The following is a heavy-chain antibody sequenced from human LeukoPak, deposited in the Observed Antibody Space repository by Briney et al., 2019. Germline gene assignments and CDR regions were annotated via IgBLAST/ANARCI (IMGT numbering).Heavy chain of an antibody. CDR2: IYHSGNT. V-gene: IGHV4-38-2*01. Sequence: PSETLSLTCAVSGYSISSGYYWGWIRQPPGKGLEGIGSIYHSGNTNYNPSLKSRVTTSVDTSKNQFSMKVSSVTAADTALYYCARWYSSSGYLDYWGQGTLVTVSS. CDR1: GYSISSGYY. D-gene: IGHD6-6*01. J-gene: IGHJ4*02. CDR3: ARWYSSSGYLDY.